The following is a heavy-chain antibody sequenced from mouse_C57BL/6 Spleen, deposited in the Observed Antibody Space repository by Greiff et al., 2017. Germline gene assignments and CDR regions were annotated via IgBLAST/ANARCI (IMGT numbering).Heavy chain of an antibody. D-gene: IGHD2-4*01. CDR3: ATYYDYFWYVEV. Sequence: EVQLVESGGGLVKPGGSLKLSCAASGFTFSDYGMHWVRQAPEKGLEWVAYISSGSSTIYYADTVKGRFTISRDNAKNTLFLQMTSLRTEDTAMYYCATYYDYFWYVEVWCTGTTVTVSS. J-gene: IGHJ1*03. V-gene: IGHV5-17*01. CDR2: ISSGSSTI. CDR1: GFTFSDYG.